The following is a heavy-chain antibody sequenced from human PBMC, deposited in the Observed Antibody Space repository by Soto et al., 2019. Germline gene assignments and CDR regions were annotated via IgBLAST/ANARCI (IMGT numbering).Heavy chain of an antibody. V-gene: IGHV3-48*01. CDR3: ARGAYNWNSGGFDY. CDR2: ISSSSSTI. Sequence: GGSLRLSCAASGFTFSSYSMNWVRQAPGKGLEWVSYISSSSSTIYYADSVKGRFTISRDNAKNSLYLQMNSLRAEDTAVYYCARGAYNWNSGGFDYWGQGTLVTVSS. CDR1: GFTFSSYS. D-gene: IGHD1-7*01. J-gene: IGHJ4*02.